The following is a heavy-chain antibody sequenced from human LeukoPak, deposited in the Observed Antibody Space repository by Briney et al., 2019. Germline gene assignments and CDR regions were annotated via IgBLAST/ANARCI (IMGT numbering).Heavy chain of an antibody. Sequence: PSETLSLTCAVYGGSFSGYYWSWIRQPPGKGLEWIGEINHSGSTNYNPSLKSRVTISVDTSKNQFSLKLSSVTAADTAVYYCARERGEGYSSSWYYYYYMDVWGKGTTVTISS. CDR3: ARERGEGYSSSWYYYYYMDV. V-gene: IGHV4-34*01. CDR2: INHSGST. CDR1: GGSFSGYY. J-gene: IGHJ6*03. D-gene: IGHD6-13*01.